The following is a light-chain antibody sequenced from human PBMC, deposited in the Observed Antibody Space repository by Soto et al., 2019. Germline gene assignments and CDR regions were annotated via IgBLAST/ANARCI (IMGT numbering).Light chain of an antibody. CDR1: QSVSSN. J-gene: IGKJ1*01. CDR3: QQYNNWWT. V-gene: IGKV3-15*01. CDR2: GAS. Sequence: EIVMTQSPATLSVSPGERATHSCRASQSVSSNLAWYQQKPGQAPRLLIYGASTRATGIPARFSGSGSGTEFSFTISSLQSEDFAVYYCQQYNNWWTFGQGTKVDI.